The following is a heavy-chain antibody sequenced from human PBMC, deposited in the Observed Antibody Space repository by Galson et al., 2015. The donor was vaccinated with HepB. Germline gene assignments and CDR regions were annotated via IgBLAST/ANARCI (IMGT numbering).Heavy chain of an antibody. CDR2: ITGSGDGT. CDR1: GFTFSSYA. D-gene: IGHD3-10*01. CDR3: AKGRASGKVDWFDP. V-gene: IGHV3-23*01. Sequence: SLRLSCAASGFTFSSYALTRVRQAPGKGLEWVSSITGSGDGTYYADSVRGRFAISRDNSKNTLFLHVHSLTAEDTAVYYCAKGRASGKVDWFDPWGQGALVTVSS. J-gene: IGHJ5*02.